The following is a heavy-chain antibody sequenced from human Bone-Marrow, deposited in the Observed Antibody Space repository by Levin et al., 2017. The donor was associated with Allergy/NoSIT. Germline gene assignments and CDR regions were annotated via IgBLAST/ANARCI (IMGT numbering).Heavy chain of an antibody. Sequence: AGGSLRLSCAASGFTFSTYAMNWVRQAPGKGLEWVSAISTSGGGTYYADSVKGRFTISRDNSKNTLYLQMNSLRAEDTALYYCAKCNLLGGASGWWHWFGPWGQGTLVTVSS. D-gene: IGHD6-19*01. CDR3: AKCNLLGGASGWWHWFGP. CDR1: GFTFSTYA. CDR2: ISTSGGGT. J-gene: IGHJ5*02. V-gene: IGHV3-23*01.